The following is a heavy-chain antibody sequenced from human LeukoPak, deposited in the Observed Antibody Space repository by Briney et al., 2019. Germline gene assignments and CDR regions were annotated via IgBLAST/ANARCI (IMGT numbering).Heavy chain of an antibody. V-gene: IGHV3-30*02. CDR3: AKSWGSLGYCSTTSCYFDY. CDR2: IRYGGGDK. D-gene: IGHD2-2*01. J-gene: IGHJ4*02. Sequence: PGGSLRLSCAASGFTFSSYDIHWVRQAPGKGLEWVAFIRYGGGDKYYADSVKGRFTISRDNSRNTLSLQMNSLRAEDTAVYYCAKSWGSLGYCSTTSCYFDYWGQGTLVTVSS. CDR1: GFTFSSYD.